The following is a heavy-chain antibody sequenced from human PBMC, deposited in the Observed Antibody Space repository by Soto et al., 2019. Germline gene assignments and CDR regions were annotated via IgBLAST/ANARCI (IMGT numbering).Heavy chain of an antibody. J-gene: IGHJ5*02. CDR1: GGTFSSYA. CDR2: IIPIFGTA. CDR3: ARGLGIAAAGAEFWFDP. V-gene: IGHV1-69*13. D-gene: IGHD6-13*01. Sequence: SVKVSCKASGGTFSSYAISWVRQAPGQGLEWMGGIIPIFGTANYAQKFQGRVTITADESTSTAYMELSSLRSEDTAVYYCARGLGIAAAGAEFWFDPWGQGTLVTVSS.